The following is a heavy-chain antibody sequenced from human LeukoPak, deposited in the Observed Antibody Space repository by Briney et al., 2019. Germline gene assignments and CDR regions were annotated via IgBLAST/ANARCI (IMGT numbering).Heavy chain of an antibody. CDR3: AVNSTKHTFDI. J-gene: IGHJ3*02. CDR1: GGSISSSSCY. Sequence: SSETLSLTCTVSGGSISSSSCYWGWIRQPPGKGLEWIGSIYYSGTTYYNPSLKSRVTISVDTSKNQFSLKLSSVTAADTAVYYCAVNSTKHTFDIWGQGTMVTVSS. V-gene: IGHV4-39*01. CDR2: IYYSGTT. D-gene: IGHD5/OR15-5a*01.